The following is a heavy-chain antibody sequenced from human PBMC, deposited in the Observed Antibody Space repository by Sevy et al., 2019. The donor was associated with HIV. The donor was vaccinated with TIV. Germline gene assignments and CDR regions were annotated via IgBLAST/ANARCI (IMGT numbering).Heavy chain of an antibody. Sequence: ASVKVSCKASGYIFSDYHIHWARQAPGQRLEWMGWINGKSGDTEYAEKFQGRVTMSRDTSISTAYMELTRLQSDDTAVDYCAKVRVGWSACFDHWGQGTLVTVSS. D-gene: IGHD3-3*01. J-gene: IGHJ4*02. CDR3: AKVRVGWSACFDH. CDR1: GYIFSDYH. CDR2: INGKSGDT. V-gene: IGHV1-2*02.